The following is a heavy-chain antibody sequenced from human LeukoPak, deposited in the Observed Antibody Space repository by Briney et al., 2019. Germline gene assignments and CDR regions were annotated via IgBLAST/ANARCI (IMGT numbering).Heavy chain of an antibody. D-gene: IGHD2-15*01. V-gene: IGHV4-4*09. CDR2: IYTSGST. J-gene: IGHJ3*02. CDR1: GGSISSYY. Sequence: SETLSLTCTVSGGSISSYYRSWIRQPPGKGLEWIRYIYTSGSTNYNPSLKSRVTISVDTSKNQFSLKLSSVTAADTAVYYCVRHLSAGRPAFDIWGQGTMVTVSS. CDR3: VRHLSAGRPAFDI.